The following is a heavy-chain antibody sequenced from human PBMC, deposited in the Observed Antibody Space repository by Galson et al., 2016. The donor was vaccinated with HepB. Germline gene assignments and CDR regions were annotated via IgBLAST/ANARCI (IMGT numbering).Heavy chain of an antibody. D-gene: IGHD3-16*01. CDR2: IKHRGSP. CDR3: ARVPVGRYGPQGTFDV. J-gene: IGHJ3*01. V-gene: IGHV4-34*01. Sequence: SETLSLTCGVSGASFSENYWSWIRQPPGKGLEWIGEIKHRGSPNYNPSPKSRVPLSVATSKHQFSLKLTSATAADTAVYFCARVPVGRYGPQGTFDVWGQGTLVTVSS. CDR1: GASFSENY.